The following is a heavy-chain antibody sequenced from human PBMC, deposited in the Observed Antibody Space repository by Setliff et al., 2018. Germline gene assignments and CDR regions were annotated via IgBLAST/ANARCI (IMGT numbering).Heavy chain of an antibody. V-gene: IGHV4-59*02. Sequence: SETLSLTCTVSGGSASPYFWSWIRQPPGKGLQWIGYIYHNGNTNFNPSLKSRVNMSIDTSKNQFALNLKSVTAADTAVYYCARDRTAYSYGLDVWGQGTTVTVSS. CDR1: GGSASPYF. J-gene: IGHJ6*02. CDR3: ARDRTAYSYGLDV. CDR2: IYHNGNT. D-gene: IGHD5-18*01.